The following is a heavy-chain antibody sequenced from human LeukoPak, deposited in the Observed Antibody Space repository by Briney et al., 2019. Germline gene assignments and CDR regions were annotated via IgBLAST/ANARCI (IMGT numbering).Heavy chain of an antibody. Sequence: WASVKVSCKASGYTFTSYYMHWVRQAPGQGLEWMGIINPNGGSTSYAQKFQGRVTMTRDTSTSTVYMELSSLRSEDTAVYYCARAPSYCSGGSCYSYFDYWGQGTLVTVSS. D-gene: IGHD2-15*01. V-gene: IGHV1-46*01. CDR2: INPNGGST. CDR1: GYTFTSYY. J-gene: IGHJ4*02. CDR3: ARAPSYCSGGSCYSYFDY.